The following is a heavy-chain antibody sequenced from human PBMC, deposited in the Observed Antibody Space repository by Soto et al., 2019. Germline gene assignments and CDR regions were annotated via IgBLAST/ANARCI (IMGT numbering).Heavy chain of an antibody. V-gene: IGHV3-9*01. Sequence: EVQLVESGGGLVQPGRSLRLSWAASGFTFDDYAMHWVRQAPGKGLEWVSGISWNSGSIGYADSVKGRFTISRDDAKNSLYLQMNSLRAEDTALYYCAKDLYGDYVYYFDYWGQGTLVTVSS. D-gene: IGHD4-17*01. CDR2: ISWNSGSI. CDR1: GFTFDDYA. CDR3: AKDLYGDYVYYFDY. J-gene: IGHJ4*02.